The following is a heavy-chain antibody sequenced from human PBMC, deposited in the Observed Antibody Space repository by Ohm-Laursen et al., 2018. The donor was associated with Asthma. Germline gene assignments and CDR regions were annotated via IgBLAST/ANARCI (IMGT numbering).Heavy chain of an antibody. CDR1: GFTFSSYA. V-gene: IGHV3-23*01. CDR2: ISGSGGST. J-gene: IGHJ4*02. D-gene: IGHD2-2*01. Sequence: SLRLSCTASGFTFSSYAMSWVRQAPGKGLEWVSAISGSGGSTYYADSVKGRFTISRDNSKNTLYLQMNSLRAEDTAVYYCAKAYCSSTNCYALDYWGQGTLVTVSS. CDR3: AKAYCSSTNCYALDY.